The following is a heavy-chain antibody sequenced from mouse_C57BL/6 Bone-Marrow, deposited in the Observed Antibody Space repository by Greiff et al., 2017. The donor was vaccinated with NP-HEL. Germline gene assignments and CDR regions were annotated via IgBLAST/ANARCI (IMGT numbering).Heavy chain of an antibody. Sequence: QVQLQQSGPGLVQPSQSLSITCTVSGFSLTSYGVHWVRQSPGKGLEWLGVIWSGGSTAYNAAFISRLSISKDNSKSQVFCKMNSLQADDTAIYDCARRARYFDVWGTGTTVTVSS. CDR3: ARRARYFDV. CDR1: GFSLTSYG. J-gene: IGHJ1*03. CDR2: IWSGGST. V-gene: IGHV2-2*01.